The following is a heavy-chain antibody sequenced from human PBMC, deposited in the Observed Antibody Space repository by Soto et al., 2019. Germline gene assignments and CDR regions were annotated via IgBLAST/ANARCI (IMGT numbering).Heavy chain of an antibody. J-gene: IGHJ4*02. CDR1: GGSFSGYY. V-gene: IGHV4-34*01. Sequence: SETLSLTCAVYGGSFSGYYWSWIRQPPGKGLEWIGEINHSGSTNYNPSLKSRVTISVDTSKNQFSLKLSSVTAADTAVYYCARGLRFLEWLLYGYFDYWGQGTLVTVSS. CDR2: INHSGST. CDR3: ARGLRFLEWLLYGYFDY. D-gene: IGHD3-3*01.